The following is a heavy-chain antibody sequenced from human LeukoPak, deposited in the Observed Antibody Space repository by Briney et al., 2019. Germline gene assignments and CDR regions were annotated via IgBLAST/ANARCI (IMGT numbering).Heavy chain of an antibody. D-gene: IGHD1-26*01. CDR3: TRTMGGGYSPFDY. CDR1: GFTLSGHY. CDR2: ARNKANSYST. V-gene: IGHV3-72*01. J-gene: IGHJ4*02. Sequence: GGSLRLSCAAFGFTLSGHYMDWVRQAPGKGLEWVGRARNKANSYSTEYAASVKGRFTISRDDSENSLWLQMNSLKTEDTAVYYCTRTMGGGYSPFDYWGQGTLVTVSS.